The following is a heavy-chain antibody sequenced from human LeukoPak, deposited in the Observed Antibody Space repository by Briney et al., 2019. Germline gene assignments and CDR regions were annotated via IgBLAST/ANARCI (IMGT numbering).Heavy chain of an antibody. J-gene: IGHJ3*02. V-gene: IGHV4-59*01. Sequence: SEILSLTCTVSGGFINNYYWSWIRQPPGKGLEWIGYIYYSGSTNYNPSLKSRVTISVDTSKNQFSLKLSSVTAADTAVYYCARGVIQLSTDAFDIWGQGTMVTVSS. CDR3: ARGVIQLSTDAFDI. CDR2: IYYSGST. CDR1: GGFINNYY. D-gene: IGHD5-18*01.